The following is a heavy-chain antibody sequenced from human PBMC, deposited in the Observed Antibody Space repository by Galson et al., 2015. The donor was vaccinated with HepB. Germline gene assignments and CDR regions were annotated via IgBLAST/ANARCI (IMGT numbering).Heavy chain of an antibody. V-gene: IGHV4-59*01. CDR2: IFYSGTI. CDR1: GASISGSY. Sequence: LSLTCTVSGASISGSYWSWIRQPPGKGLEWIGYIFYSGTINCNPSLKSRVTMSLNTSKNQFSLKMSAVSAADTAVYYCARGAHYLGSGSYASWGQGTLVIVSS. D-gene: IGHD3-10*01. J-gene: IGHJ5*02. CDR3: ARGAHYLGSGSYAS.